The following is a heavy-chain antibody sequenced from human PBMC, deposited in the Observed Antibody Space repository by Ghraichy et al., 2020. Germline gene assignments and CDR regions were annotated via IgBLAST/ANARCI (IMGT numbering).Heavy chain of an antibody. V-gene: IGHV1-3*01. CDR2: INAGNGNT. Sequence: ASVKVSCKASGYNFTSYGMHWVRQAPGQRLEWMGWINAGNGNTKYSQKFQGRVTITRDTSASTAYMELSSLRSEDTAVYYCARDSGYDCVLCCYYYYGMDVWGQGTTVTVSS. CDR1: GYNFTSYG. CDR3: ARDSGYDCVLCCYYYYGMDV. J-gene: IGHJ6*02. D-gene: IGHD5-12*01.